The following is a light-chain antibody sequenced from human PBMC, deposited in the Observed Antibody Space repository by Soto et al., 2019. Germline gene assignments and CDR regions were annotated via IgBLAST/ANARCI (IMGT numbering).Light chain of an antibody. CDR3: CSYAISSTRV. CDR2: DVN. V-gene: IGLV2-14*01. J-gene: IGLJ2*01. CDR1: SSDIGHYNY. Sequence: QSALTQPASVSGSPGQSITISCTGLSSDIGHYNYVSWYQQYPGKAPKLMIYDVNSRPSGVSNRFSGSKSGNTASLTISGLQAEDEADYYCCSYAISSTRVFGGVTKLTVL.